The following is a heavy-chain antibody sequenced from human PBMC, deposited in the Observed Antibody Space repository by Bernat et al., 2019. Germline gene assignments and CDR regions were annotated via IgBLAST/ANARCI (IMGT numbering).Heavy chain of an antibody. CDR2: INHSGST. V-gene: IGHV4-34*01. Sequence: QVQLQQWGAGLLKPSETLSLTCAVYGGSFSGYYWSWIRQPPGKGLEWIGEINHSGSTNYNPSLKSRVTISVDTSKNQFSLKLSSVTAADTAVYYFARGLLGDILTGYYPPGAFDIWGQGTMVTVSS. CDR3: ARGLLGDILTGYYPPGAFDI. J-gene: IGHJ3*02. CDR1: GGSFSGYY. D-gene: IGHD3-9*01.